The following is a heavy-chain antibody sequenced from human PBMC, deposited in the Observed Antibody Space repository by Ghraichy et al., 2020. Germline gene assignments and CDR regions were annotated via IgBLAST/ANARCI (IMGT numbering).Heavy chain of an antibody. V-gene: IGHV2-5*02. Sequence: SGPTLVKPTQTLTLTCTFSGFSLSTSGVGVGWIRQPPGKALEWLALIYWDDDKRYSPSLKSRLTITKDTSKNQVVLTMTNMDPVDTATYYCARRYYYDSNGYYYGNWGQGTLVTVSS. J-gene: IGHJ4*02. CDR1: GFSLSTSGVG. D-gene: IGHD3-22*01. CDR2: IYWDDDK. CDR3: ARRYYYDSNGYYYGN.